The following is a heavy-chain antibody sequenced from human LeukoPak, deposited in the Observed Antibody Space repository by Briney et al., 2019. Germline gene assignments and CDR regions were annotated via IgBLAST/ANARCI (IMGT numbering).Heavy chain of an antibody. D-gene: IGHD3-10*01. CDR1: GFTFSSYA. CDR2: ISGSGGST. Sequence: PGGSLRPSCAASGFTFSSYAMSWVRQAPGKGLEWVSAISGSGGSTYYADSVKGRFTISKDNSKNTLYLQMNSLRAEDTAVYYCAKDRTLGILWFGELFSAFDIWGQGTMVTVSS. V-gene: IGHV3-23*01. J-gene: IGHJ3*02. CDR3: AKDRTLGILWFGELFSAFDI.